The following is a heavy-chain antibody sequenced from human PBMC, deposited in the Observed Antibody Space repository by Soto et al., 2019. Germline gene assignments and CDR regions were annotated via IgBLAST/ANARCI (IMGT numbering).Heavy chain of an antibody. Sequence: EVQLLDSGGGLVQPGGSLRLSCAASGFTFSTSAMSWVRQAPGQGLEWVSGISGSGGTTYYADSVKGRFTISRDNSKNTLYLQLNSLRAEDTAVYYCAKRDLYYWGQGTLATVSS. V-gene: IGHV3-23*01. CDR3: AKRDLYY. CDR2: ISGSGGTT. J-gene: IGHJ4*02. CDR1: GFTFSTSA.